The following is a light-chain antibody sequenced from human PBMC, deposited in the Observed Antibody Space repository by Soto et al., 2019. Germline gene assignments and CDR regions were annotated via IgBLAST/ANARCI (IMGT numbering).Light chain of an antibody. CDR1: TSTVATYDL. CDR2: EAS. V-gene: IGLV2-23*02. CDR3: SSFPASSAVYVM. J-gene: IGLJ3*02. Sequence: QSALTQPASVSGSPGQSISISCTGTTSTVATYDLVSWYQQHPGKAPRLLIYEASKRHSATSNPFSSSKSGNTASLTISGLQSEDEANYYCSSFPASSAVYVMFGGGTKLTVL.